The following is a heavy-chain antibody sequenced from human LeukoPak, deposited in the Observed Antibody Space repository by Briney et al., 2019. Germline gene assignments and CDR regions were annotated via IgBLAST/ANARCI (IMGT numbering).Heavy chain of an antibody. D-gene: IGHD3-9*01. CDR3: ASCPDFDFHNAFDI. Sequence: GGSLRLSCAAYGFTFSSYSMNWVRQAPGKGLEWVSSISSSSSYIYYADSVKGRFTISRDNAKNSLYLQMNSLRAEDTAVYYCASCPDFDFHNAFDIWGQGTMVSVSS. CDR1: GFTFSSYS. J-gene: IGHJ3*02. V-gene: IGHV3-21*01. CDR2: ISSSSSYI.